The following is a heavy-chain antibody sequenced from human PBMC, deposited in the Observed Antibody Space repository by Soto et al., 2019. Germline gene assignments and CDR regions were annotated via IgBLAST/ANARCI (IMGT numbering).Heavy chain of an antibody. D-gene: IGHD2-2*03. J-gene: IGHJ4*02. Sequence: PGESLKISCKGSGYMFTTRWIAWVRQKPGKGLELMGVIFPADSDVRYSPSFQGQVTISADKSVDTAYLQWNSLKASDTAIYYCARRLNWICDYWGQVPQVTFSS. CDR2: IFPADSDV. V-gene: IGHV5-51*01. CDR3: ARRLNWICDY. CDR1: GYMFTTRW.